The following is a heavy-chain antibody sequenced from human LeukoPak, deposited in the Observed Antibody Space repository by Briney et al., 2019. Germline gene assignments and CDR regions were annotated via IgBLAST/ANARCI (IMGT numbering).Heavy chain of an antibody. CDR3: ARLPHCTSTSCYLGGHNFDI. J-gene: IGHJ3*02. V-gene: IGHV4-38-2*01. CDR2: IYIGGST. CDR1: GFSISSGYY. D-gene: IGHD2-2*01. Sequence: SETLSLTCAVSGFSISSGYYWGWIRQPPGKGLEWIGVIYIGGSTHYTPSLKSRVTISVDTSKNQFSLNLRSVTAADTAVYFCARLPHCTSTSCYLGGHNFDIWGQGTMVTVSS.